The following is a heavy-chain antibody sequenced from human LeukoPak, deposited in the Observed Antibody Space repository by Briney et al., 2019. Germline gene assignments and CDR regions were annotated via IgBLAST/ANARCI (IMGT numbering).Heavy chain of an antibody. CDR3: ASSYSGSSRPFDY. Sequence: SETLSLTCTVSGGSISSSSYYWGWIRQPPGKGLEWIGSIYYSGSTYYNPSLKSRVTISVDTSKNQFSLKLSSVTAADTAVYYCASSYSGSSRPFDYWGQGTLVTVSS. CDR1: GGSISSSSYY. D-gene: IGHD1-26*01. V-gene: IGHV4-39*07. J-gene: IGHJ4*02. CDR2: IYYSGST.